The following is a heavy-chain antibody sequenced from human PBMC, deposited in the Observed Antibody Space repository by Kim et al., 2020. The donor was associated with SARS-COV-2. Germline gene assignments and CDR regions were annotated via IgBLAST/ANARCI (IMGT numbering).Heavy chain of an antibody. V-gene: IGHV4-59*08. D-gene: IGHD3-22*01. CDR2: IYYSGST. CDR1: GGSISSYY. J-gene: IGHJ4*02. CDR3: ARLYIPGYYDSSGYYFDY. Sequence: SETLSLTCTVSGGSISSYYWSWIRQPPGKGLEWIGYIYYSGSTNYNPSLKSRVTISVDTSKNQFSLKLSSVTAADTAVYYCARLYIPGYYDSSGYYFDYWSQGTLVTVSS.